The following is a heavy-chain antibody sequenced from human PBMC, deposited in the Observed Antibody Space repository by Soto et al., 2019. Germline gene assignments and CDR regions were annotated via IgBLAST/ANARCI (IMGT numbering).Heavy chain of an antibody. Sequence: AASVTVSCKASGYTFTSYGISWVRQAPGQGLEWMGWISAYNGNTNYAQKLQGRVTMTTDTSTSTAYMELRSLRSDDTAVYYCARAAYGGEMATIGADDAFDIWGQGTMVTVS. V-gene: IGHV1-18*04. CDR3: ARAAYGGEMATIGADDAFDI. CDR1: GYTFTSYG. J-gene: IGHJ3*02. D-gene: IGHD5-12*01. CDR2: ISAYNGNT.